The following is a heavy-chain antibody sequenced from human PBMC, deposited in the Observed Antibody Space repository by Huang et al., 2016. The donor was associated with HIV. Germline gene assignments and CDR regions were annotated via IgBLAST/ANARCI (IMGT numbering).Heavy chain of an antibody. V-gene: IGHV3-30*03. CDR2: VTNDGNEK. CDR3: LPAGHVSHYYYMDV. J-gene: IGHJ6*03. CDR1: GFSFTSYD. Sequence: QGQLVESGGGVVQPGRSLRLSCAASGFSFTSYDMQWVRQVPGKGLACVSFVTNDGNEKYYADSVKGRFTISRDNFKNTLYLQMNSLRTGDTAVYFCLPAGHVSHYYYMDVWGKGTTVIVSS.